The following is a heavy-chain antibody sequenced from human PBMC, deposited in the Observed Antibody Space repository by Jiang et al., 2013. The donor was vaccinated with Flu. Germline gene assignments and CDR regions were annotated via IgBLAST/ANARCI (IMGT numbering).Heavy chain of an antibody. V-gene: IGHV5-51*01. J-gene: IGHJ3*02. D-gene: IGHD6-6*01. CDR3: ARRRSSSSWGALDI. CDR2: IYPGDSAT. CDR1: GYSFTTYW. Sequence: GAEVKKPGESLKISCEGSGYSFTTYWIAWVRQMPGKGLEWLGIIYPGDSATTYSPSFQGLVTLSADKSITTAYLQWSSLKASDTAMYYCARRRSSSSWGALDIWGPRGQWSPCLQ.